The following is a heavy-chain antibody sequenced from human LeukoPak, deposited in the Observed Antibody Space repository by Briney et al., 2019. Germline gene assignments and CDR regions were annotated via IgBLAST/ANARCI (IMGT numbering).Heavy chain of an antibody. Sequence: SEALSLTCTVSGGSISSGSYYWSWIRQPAGKGLEWIGRIYTSGSTNYNPSLKSRVTISVDTSKNQFSPKLSSVTAADTAVYYCARDSGLGSDNFDYWGQGTLVTVSS. D-gene: IGHD3/OR15-3a*01. CDR1: GGSISSGSYY. V-gene: IGHV4-61*02. CDR3: ARDSGLGSDNFDY. CDR2: IYTSGST. J-gene: IGHJ4*02.